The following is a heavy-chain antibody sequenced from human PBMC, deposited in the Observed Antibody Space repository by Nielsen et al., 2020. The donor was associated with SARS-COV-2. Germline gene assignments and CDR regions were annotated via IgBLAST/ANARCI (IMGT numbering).Heavy chain of an antibody. V-gene: IGHV3-30*03. CDR3: ARAGDCSSTSCYAGDAFDI. CDR2: ISYDGSNK. D-gene: IGHD2-2*01. CDR1: GFTFSSYG. J-gene: IGHJ3*02. Sequence: GESLKISCAASGFTFSSYGMHWVRQAPGKGLEWVAVISYDGSNKYYADSVKGRFTISRDNSKNTLYLQMNSLRAEDTAVYYCARAGDCSSTSCYAGDAFDIWGQGTMVTVSS.